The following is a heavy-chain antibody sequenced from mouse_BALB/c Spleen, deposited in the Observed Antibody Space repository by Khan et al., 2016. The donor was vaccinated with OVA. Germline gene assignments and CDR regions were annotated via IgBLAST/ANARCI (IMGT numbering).Heavy chain of an antibody. V-gene: IGHV1-26*01. CDR2: VSPDNGDT. D-gene: IGHD2-12*01. J-gene: IGHJ3*01. Sequence: VRLQQSGRDLVKPGASVKISCKASGFSFTVYYMSWVQQTPGKRLEWIGCVSPDNGDTYYNQNFKGKAILTVDKSYNTPYMELRSLTSEDSAVFYCARGYEFFPYWGQGTLVTVSA. CDR3: ARGYEFFPY. CDR1: GFSFTVYY.